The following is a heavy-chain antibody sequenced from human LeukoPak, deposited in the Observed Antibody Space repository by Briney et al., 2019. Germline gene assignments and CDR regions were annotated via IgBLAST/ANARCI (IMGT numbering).Heavy chain of an antibody. J-gene: IGHJ4*02. CDR1: GFTFSSHW. V-gene: IGHV3-7*01. CDR2: IKQDGSEK. CDR3: ASEFDY. Sequence: GGSLRLSCAASGFTFSSHWMSWVRQAPGKGLEWVANIKQDGSEKYYVDSVKGRFTISRDNAKNSLYLQMNSLRAEDTAVYYCASEFDYWGQGTLVTVSS.